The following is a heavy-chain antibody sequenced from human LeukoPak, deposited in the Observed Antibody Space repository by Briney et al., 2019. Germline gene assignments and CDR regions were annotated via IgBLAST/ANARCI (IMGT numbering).Heavy chain of an antibody. Sequence: PGGSLRLSCAASGFTFSSYGMHWVRQAPGKGLEWVAFIRYDGSNKYYADSVKGRFTISRDNSKNTLYLQMNSLRAEDTAVYYCAKHVRGVIEYQDYWGQGTLVTVSS. CDR1: GFTFSSYG. V-gene: IGHV3-30*02. J-gene: IGHJ4*02. CDR3: AKHVRGVIEYQDY. D-gene: IGHD3-10*01. CDR2: IRYDGSNK.